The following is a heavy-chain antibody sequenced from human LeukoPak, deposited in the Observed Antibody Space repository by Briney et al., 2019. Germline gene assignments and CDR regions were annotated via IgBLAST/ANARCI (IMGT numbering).Heavy chain of an antibody. CDR1: GYTFTSYA. Sequence: ASVKVSCKASGYTFTSYAMNWVRQAPGQGLEWMGWINTNTGNPTYAQGFTGRFVFSLDTSVSMAYLQISSLKAEDTAVYYCAREPYGSGSYWNWFDPWGQGTLVTVSS. CDR3: AREPYGSGSYWNWFDP. CDR2: INTNTGNP. J-gene: IGHJ5*02. D-gene: IGHD3-10*01. V-gene: IGHV7-4-1*04.